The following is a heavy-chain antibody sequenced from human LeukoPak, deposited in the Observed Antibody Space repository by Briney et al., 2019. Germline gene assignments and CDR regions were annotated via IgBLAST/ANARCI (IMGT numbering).Heavy chain of an antibody. CDR3: AKEGIYCSSTSCSKPFDY. J-gene: IGHJ4*02. V-gene: IGHV3-9*03. CDR1: GFTFDDYA. D-gene: IGHD2-2*01. Sequence: QPGGSLRLSCAASGFTFDDYAMHWVRQAPGKGLEWVSGISWNSGSIGYADSVKGRFTISRDNAKNSLYLQMNSLRAEDMALYYCAKEGIYCSSTSCSKPFDYWGQGTLVTVSS. CDR2: ISWNSGSI.